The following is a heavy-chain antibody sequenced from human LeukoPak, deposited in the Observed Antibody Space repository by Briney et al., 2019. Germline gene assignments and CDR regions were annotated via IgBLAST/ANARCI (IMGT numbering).Heavy chain of an antibody. CDR2: ISWNSGSI. D-gene: IGHD5-18*01. CDR1: GFTFDDYG. CDR3: AKDSTAKPFKNFDY. J-gene: IGHJ4*02. V-gene: IGHV3-9*03. Sequence: GGSLRLSCAASGFTFDDYGMSWVRQAPGKGLEWVSGISWNSGSIGYADSVKGRFTISRDNAKNSLYLQMNSLRAEDMALYYCAKDSTAKPFKNFDYWGQGTLVTVSS.